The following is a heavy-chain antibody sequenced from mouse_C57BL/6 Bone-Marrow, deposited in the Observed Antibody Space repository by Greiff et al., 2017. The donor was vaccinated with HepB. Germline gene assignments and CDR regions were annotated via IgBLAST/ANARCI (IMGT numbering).Heavy chain of an antibody. CDR3: ARSYDYDGVWFAY. J-gene: IGHJ3*01. CDR1: GYTFTDYY. Sequence: QVQLQQSGAELVRPGASVKLSCKASGYTFTDYYINWVKQRPGQGLEWIARIYPGSGNTYYNEKFKGKATLTAEKSSSTAYMQLSSLTSEDSAVYFCARSYDYDGVWFAYWGQGTLVTVSA. D-gene: IGHD2-4*01. CDR2: IYPGSGNT. V-gene: IGHV1-76*01.